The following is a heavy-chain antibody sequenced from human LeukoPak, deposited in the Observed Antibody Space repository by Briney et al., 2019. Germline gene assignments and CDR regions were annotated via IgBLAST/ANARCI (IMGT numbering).Heavy chain of an antibody. V-gene: IGHV1-8*01. Sequence: ASVKVSCKASGYTFTSYNINWVRQATGQGLEWMGWMNPNSGSTGYAQKFQGRVTMTRNTSINTAYMELSSLRSEDTAVYYCARRSDSGSFRTLDYVMDVWGQGTTVTVSS. CDR2: MNPNSGST. J-gene: IGHJ6*02. D-gene: IGHD3-10*01. CDR3: ARRSDSGSFRTLDYVMDV. CDR1: GYTFTSYN.